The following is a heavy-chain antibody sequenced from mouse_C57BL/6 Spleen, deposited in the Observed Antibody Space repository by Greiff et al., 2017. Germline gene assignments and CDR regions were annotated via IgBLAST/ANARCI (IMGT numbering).Heavy chain of an antibody. Sequence: QVQLQQSGPELVKPGASVKISCKASGYVFSSSWMNWVKQRPGKGLEWIGRIYPGDGDTNYNGKFKGKATLTADKSSSTAYMQLSSLTSEDSAVYFCARSGQGYFDYWGQGTTLTVSS. CDR1: GYVFSSSW. D-gene: IGHD4-1*01. V-gene: IGHV1-82*01. CDR3: ARSGQGYFDY. J-gene: IGHJ2*01. CDR2: IYPGDGDT.